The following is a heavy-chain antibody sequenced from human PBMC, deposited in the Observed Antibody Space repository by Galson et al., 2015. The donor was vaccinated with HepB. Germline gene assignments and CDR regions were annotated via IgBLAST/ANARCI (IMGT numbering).Heavy chain of an antibody. D-gene: IGHD6-13*01. J-gene: IGHJ4*02. CDR1: GFTFDDYA. V-gene: IGHV3-9*01. CDR2: ISWNSGSI. Sequence: SLRLSCAASGFTFDDYAMHWVRQAPGKGLEWVSGISWNSGSIGYADSVKGRFTISRDNAKNSLYLQMNSLRAEDTALYYCATGRKRPSSSWYHFDYWGQGTLVTVSS. CDR3: ATGRKRPSSSWYHFDY.